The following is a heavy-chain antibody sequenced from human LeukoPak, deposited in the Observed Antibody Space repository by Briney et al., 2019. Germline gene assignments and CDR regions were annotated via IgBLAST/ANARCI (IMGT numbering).Heavy chain of an antibody. CDR3: AKGPAYCSGGSCPGYFDY. CDR1: GFTFSSYA. D-gene: IGHD2-15*01. J-gene: IGHJ4*02. V-gene: IGHV3-23*01. CDR2: ISGSGGST. Sequence: PGGSLRLSCAASGFTFSSYAMSWVRQAPGKGLEWVSAISGSGGSTYYADSVKGRFTISRDNSKNTLYLQMNSLRAEDTAVYYCAKGPAYCSGGSCPGYFDYWGQGTLVTVSP.